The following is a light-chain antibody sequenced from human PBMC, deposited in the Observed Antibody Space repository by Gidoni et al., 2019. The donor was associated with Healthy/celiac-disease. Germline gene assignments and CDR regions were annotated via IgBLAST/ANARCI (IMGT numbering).Light chain of an antibody. J-gene: IGLJ2*01. CDR2: QDS. CDR3: QARDSRSVV. CDR1: RVEDKY. V-gene: IGLV3-1*01. Sequence: SYELTQPPSVSVSPGQTLSITCSGHRVEDKYVCWYQQKPGQSPLLVIYQDSQRPSGIPERFSGSNSGNTATLTISGTQAMDEADYYCQARDSRSVVFGGGTKLTVL.